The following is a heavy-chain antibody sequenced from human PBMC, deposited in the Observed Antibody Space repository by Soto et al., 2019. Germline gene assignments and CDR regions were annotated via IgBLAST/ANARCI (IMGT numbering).Heavy chain of an antibody. CDR2: IIPIFGTA. V-gene: IGHV1-69*13. CDR3: ARAGYYDSSEDLQH. J-gene: IGHJ1*01. CDR1: GGTFSSYA. Sequence: GASVKVSCKASGGTFSSYAISWVRQAPGQGLEWMGGIIPIFGTANYAQKFQGRVTITADESTSTAYMELSSLRSEDTAVYYCARAGYYDSSEDLQHWGQGTLVTVSS. D-gene: IGHD3-22*01.